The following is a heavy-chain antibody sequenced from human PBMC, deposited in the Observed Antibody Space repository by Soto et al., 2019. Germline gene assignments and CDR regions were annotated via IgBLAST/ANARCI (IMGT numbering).Heavy chain of an antibody. V-gene: IGHV3-74*01. CDR2: TNSAGSRT. Sequence: PGGSLRLSCAASGFTFSSYYMHWVRQAPGKGLVWVSRTNSAGSRTAYADSVKGRFTISRDNAKNTLYLQMNNLRAEDTAVYYCAASIAAGGGGWGQGTLVTVSS. CDR1: GFTFSSYY. D-gene: IGHD6-13*01. J-gene: IGHJ4*02. CDR3: AASIAAGGGG.